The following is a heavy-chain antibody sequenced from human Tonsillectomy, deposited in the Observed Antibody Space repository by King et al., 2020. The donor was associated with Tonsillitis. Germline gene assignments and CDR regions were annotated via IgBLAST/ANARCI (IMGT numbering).Heavy chain of an antibody. CDR3: AKVPGYNFWAYMDV. J-gene: IGHJ6*03. Sequence: QLVQSGGGVVQPGRSLRLSCAATGFTFSTYGMHWVRQAPGKGLEWVAVMSYDGSNKFYTDSVKGRFTVSRDNSKNTLYLQMNSLRAEDTAVYYCAKVPGYNFWAYMDVWGKGTTVTVSS. V-gene: IGHV3-30*18. CDR1: GFTFSTYG. D-gene: IGHD3-3*01. CDR2: MSYDGSNK.